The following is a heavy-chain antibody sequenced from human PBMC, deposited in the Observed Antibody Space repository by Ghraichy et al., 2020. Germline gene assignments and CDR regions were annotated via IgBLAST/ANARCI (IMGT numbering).Heavy chain of an antibody. CDR3: ASSNSGYDYVDY. CDR1: GGSFSGYY. Sequence: SQTLSLTCAVYGGSFSGYYWSWIREPPGKGLEWIGEINHSGSTNYNPSLKSRVTISVDTSKNQFSLKLSSVTAADTAVYYCASSNSGYDYVDYWGQGTLVTVSS. CDR2: INHSGST. V-gene: IGHV4-34*01. D-gene: IGHD5-12*01. J-gene: IGHJ4*02.